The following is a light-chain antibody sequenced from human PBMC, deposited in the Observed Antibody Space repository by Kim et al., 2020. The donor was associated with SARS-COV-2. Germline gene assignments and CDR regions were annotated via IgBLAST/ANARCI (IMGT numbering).Light chain of an antibody. Sequence: SYELTQPLSVSVALGQTASIPCGGTNIGTKNVHWYQQRPGQAPVLVINRDSNRPSAISERISGSNSGNTASLTISRAQAGDEAVYYCQVWDSNTVIFGGG. CDR3: QVWDSNTVI. V-gene: IGLV3-9*01. CDR2: RDS. CDR1: NIGTKN. J-gene: IGLJ2*01.